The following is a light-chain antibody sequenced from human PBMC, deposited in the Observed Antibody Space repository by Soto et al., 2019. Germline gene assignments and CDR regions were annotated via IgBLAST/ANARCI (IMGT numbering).Light chain of an antibody. V-gene: IGLV2-14*01. CDR3: SSDTTSNLYV. Sequence: QSALTQPASVSGSPGQSITISCTGTSRDVGASTYVSWYQQHPGKAPKVVLYEVSTRPSGVSDRFSGSKSGNTASPTISGLQAEDEADYYCSSDTTSNLYVFGTGTKVTVL. CDR1: SRDVGASTY. J-gene: IGLJ1*01. CDR2: EVS.